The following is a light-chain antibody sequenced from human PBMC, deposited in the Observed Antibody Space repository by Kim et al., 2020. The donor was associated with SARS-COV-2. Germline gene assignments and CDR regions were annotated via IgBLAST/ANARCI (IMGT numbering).Light chain of an antibody. CDR2: DAS. J-gene: IGKJ5*01. CDR1: QSVSSS. Sequence: EVVLTQSPATLSLSPGERATLSCRASQSVSSSFAWYQQKPGQAPRLLIYDASNRATGIPARFSGSGSGTDFTLTISSLEPEDFAVYYCQQYSSWPLTFGQGTRLEIK. V-gene: IGKV3-11*01. CDR3: QQYSSWPLT.